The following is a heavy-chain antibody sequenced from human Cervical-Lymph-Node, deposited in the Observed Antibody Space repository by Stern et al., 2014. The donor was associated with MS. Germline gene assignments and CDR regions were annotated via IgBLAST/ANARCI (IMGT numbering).Heavy chain of an antibody. CDR1: GFTFDDYA. V-gene: IGHV3-9*01. J-gene: IGHJ4*02. CDR3: AKDSGVQLWLNYFDY. D-gene: IGHD5-18*01. CDR2: ISWNSGSI. Sequence: VQLVQSGGGLVQPGRSLRLSCAASGFTFDDYAMHWVRQAPGKGLEWVSGISWNSGSIDYADSVKGRFTISRDNAKNSLYLQMNSLRAEDTALYYCAKDSGVQLWLNYFDYWGQGTLVTVSS.